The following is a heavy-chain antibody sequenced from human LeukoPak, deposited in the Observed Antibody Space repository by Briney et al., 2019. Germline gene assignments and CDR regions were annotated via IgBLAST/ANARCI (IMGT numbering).Heavy chain of an antibody. CDR1: GGSFSGYY. CDR2: INHSGST. V-gene: IGHV4-34*01. J-gene: IGHJ4*02. D-gene: IGHD3-22*01. Sequence: SETLSLTCAVYGGSFSGYYWSWIRQPPGKGLEWIGEINHSGSTNYNPSLKSRVTISVDTSKNQFSLKLSSVTAADTAVYYCARDYYDSSGYYFFDYWGQGTLVTVSS. CDR3: ARDYYDSSGYYFFDY.